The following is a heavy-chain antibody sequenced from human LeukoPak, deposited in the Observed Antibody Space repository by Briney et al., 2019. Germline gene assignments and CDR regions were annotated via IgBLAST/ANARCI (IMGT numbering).Heavy chain of an antibody. CDR2: IYYSGST. CDR1: GGSISSGSYY. J-gene: IGHJ4*02. CDR3: AGHTPRTTYYYDSSGIDY. D-gene: IGHD3-22*01. V-gene: IGHV4-39*01. Sequence: SETLSLTCTVSGGSISSGSYYWGWIRQPPGKGLEWIGSIYYSGSTNYKPPLKSRVTISVDTSKNQFSLKLSSVTAADTAVYYCAGHTPRTTYYYDSSGIDYWGQGTLVTVSS.